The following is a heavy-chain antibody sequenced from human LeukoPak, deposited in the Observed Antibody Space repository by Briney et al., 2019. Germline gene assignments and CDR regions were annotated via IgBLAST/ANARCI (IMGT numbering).Heavy chain of an antibody. J-gene: IGHJ4*02. Sequence: SETLSLTCTVSGGSISGSYWSWIRQPPGKGLEWIGYIYYSGSTNYNPSLKSRVTISVDTSKNQFSLMVRSVTAADAAVYYCARFKSGPGYSSARCTDFDYWGQGTLVTVSS. V-gene: IGHV4-59*08. CDR1: GGSISGSY. CDR3: ARFKSGPGYSSARCTDFDY. CDR2: IYYSGST. D-gene: IGHD2-2*01.